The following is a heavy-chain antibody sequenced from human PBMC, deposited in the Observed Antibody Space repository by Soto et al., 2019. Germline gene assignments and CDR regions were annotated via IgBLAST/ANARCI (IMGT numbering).Heavy chain of an antibody. D-gene: IGHD4-4*01. CDR1: GFTFSSYG. CDR2: ISYDGSNK. CDR3: AKDQDYTH. J-gene: IGHJ4*02. Sequence: PGGSLRLSCAASGFTFSSYGMHWVRQAPGKGLEWVAVISYDGSNKYYADSVKGRFTISRDNSKNTLYLQMNSLRAEDTAVYYCAKDQDYTHWGQGTLVTVSS. V-gene: IGHV3-30*18.